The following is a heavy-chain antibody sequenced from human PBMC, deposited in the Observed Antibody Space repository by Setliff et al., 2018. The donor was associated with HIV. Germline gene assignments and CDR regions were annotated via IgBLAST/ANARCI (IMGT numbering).Heavy chain of an antibody. D-gene: IGHD6-13*01. CDR1: GFNFNSYG. J-gene: IGHJ4*02. CDR2: IWFDGSYK. Sequence: QPGGSLRLSCAASGFNFNSYGMHWVRQAPGKGLEWVAVIWFDGSYKYYVDSVKGRFTISRDNSKNTLYLQMNSLRAEDAAVYYCARGASSSWYYFDYWGQGALVTVSS. V-gene: IGHV3-33*01. CDR3: ARGASSSWYYFDY.